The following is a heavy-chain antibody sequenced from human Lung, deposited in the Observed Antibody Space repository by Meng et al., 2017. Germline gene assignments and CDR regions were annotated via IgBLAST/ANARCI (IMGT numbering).Heavy chain of an antibody. CDR1: GGSFSDYY. CDR3: ARGPTTMAHDFDY. CDR2: INHSGST. J-gene: IGHJ4*02. V-gene: IGHV4-34*01. Sequence: SETLSLTCVVSGGSFSDYYWSWIRQPPGKGLEWIGEINHSGSTNYNPSLESRATISVDTSQNNLFLKLSSVTAADSAVYYCARGPTTMAHDFDYWGQGTLVTVSS. D-gene: IGHD4-11*01.